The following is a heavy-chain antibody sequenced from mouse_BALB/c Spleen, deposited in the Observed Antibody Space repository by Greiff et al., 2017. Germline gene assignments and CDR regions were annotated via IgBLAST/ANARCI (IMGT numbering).Heavy chain of an antibody. Sequence: EVKLQESGPGLVKPSQSLSLTCSVTGYSITSGYYWNWIRQFPGNKLEWMGYISYSGSTSYNPSLKSRISITRDTSKNQFFLQLNSVTTEDTATYYCARKGRYNSYFDYWGQGTTLTVSS. J-gene: IGHJ2*01. V-gene: IGHV3-2*02. CDR3: ARKGRYNSYFDY. D-gene: IGHD1-1*01. CDR2: ISYSGST. CDR1: GYSITSGYY.